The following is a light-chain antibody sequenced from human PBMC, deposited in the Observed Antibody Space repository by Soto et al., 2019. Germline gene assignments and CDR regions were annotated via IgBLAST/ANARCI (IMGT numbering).Light chain of an antibody. CDR3: QHRLS. CDR2: KAS. J-gene: IGKJ4*01. CDR1: QSISTW. Sequence: DIQMTQSPSTLSTSVGDRITITCRASQSISTWLAWYQQKLGKAPKLLIYKASSLGNGVPSRFGGTGSGTEFTLTISSLQPDDFATYYCQHRLSFGGGTKLEI. V-gene: IGKV1-5*03.